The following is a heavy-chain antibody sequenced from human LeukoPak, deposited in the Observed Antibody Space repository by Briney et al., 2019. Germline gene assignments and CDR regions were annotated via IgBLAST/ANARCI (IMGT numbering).Heavy chain of an antibody. CDR1: GFTFSTYS. J-gene: IGHJ4*02. D-gene: IGHD3-3*01. Sequence: GGSLRLSCTAAGFTFSTYSMNWVRQAPGKGLEWVSYISSSSSTIYYADSVKGRFTISRDNSKNTLYLQMNSLRAEDTAVYYCARASRYYDFWSGYPFDYWGQGTLVTVSS. V-gene: IGHV3-48*01. CDR3: ARASRYYDFWSGYPFDY. CDR2: ISSSSSTI.